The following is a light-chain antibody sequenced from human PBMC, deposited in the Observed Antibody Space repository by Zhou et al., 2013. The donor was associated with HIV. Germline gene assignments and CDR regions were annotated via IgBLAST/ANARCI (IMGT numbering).Light chain of an antibody. V-gene: IGKV1-5*03. CDR3: HQYSSYST. CDR2: QTS. Sequence: DVQMTQSPSTLSASVGDRITITCRASQSISDWLAWYQQKPGKAPKLLISQTSTLQGGVPSRFSGSRSGTEFTLTISCLQPDDFATYYCHQYSSYSTFGPGTKVEI. CDR1: QSISDW. J-gene: IGKJ3*01.